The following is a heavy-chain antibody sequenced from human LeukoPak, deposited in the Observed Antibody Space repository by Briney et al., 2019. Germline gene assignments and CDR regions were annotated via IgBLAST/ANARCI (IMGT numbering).Heavy chain of an antibody. CDR3: ARGYYGSGSYRVDY. Sequence: ASVKVSCKASGYTFTGYYMHWVRQAPGQGLEWMGRINPNSGGTNYAQKFQGRVTITRDTSISTAYMELSRLRSDDTAVYYCARGYYGSGSYRVDYWGQGTLVTVSS. CDR1: GYTFTGYY. D-gene: IGHD3-10*01. CDR2: INPNSGGT. J-gene: IGHJ4*02. V-gene: IGHV1-2*06.